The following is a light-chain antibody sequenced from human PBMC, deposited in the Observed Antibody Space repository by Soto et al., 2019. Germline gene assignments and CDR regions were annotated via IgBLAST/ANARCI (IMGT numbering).Light chain of an antibody. CDR1: QSVSSN. CDR3: QQYKNWPPIT. V-gene: IGKV3-15*01. CDR2: DAS. J-gene: IGKJ5*01. Sequence: EIVMTQSPATLSVSPGERATFSCRASQSVSSNLAWYQQKPGQAPRLLIYDASTGATGIPARFSGSGSGTEFTLTISSLQPEDFAVYYCQQYKNWPPITFGQGTRLEIK.